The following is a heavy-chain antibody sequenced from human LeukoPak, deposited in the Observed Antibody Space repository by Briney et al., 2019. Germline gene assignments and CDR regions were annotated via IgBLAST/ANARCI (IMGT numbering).Heavy chain of an antibody. CDR3: ARDWVNSGDY. V-gene: IGHV3-48*04. Sequence: GSLRLSCAASGFTFSSYSMNWVRQAPGKGLEWVSYISSSSSTIYYADSVKGRFTISRDNAKNSLYLQMNSLRAEDTAVYYCARDWVNSGDYWGQGTLVTVSS. CDR2: ISSSSSTI. D-gene: IGHD1-26*01. J-gene: IGHJ4*02. CDR1: GFTFSSYS.